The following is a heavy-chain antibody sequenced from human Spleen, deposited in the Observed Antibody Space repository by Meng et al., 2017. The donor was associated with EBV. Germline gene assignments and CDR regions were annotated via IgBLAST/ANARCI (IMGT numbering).Heavy chain of an antibody. J-gene: IGHJ4*02. D-gene: IGHD3-22*01. Sequence: VQLQASGPGLVKPSQPLSLTCAVSGVSISSSGYYWSWIRQPPGKGLEWIGYIYYSGTTYYNPSLKSRVTISVDTSKNHFSLKLNSVTAADTAVYYCARASYFYDTSAFDYWGQGTLVTVSS. CDR2: IYYSGTT. CDR1: GVSISSSGYY. V-gene: IGHV4-30-4*01. CDR3: ARASYFYDTSAFDY.